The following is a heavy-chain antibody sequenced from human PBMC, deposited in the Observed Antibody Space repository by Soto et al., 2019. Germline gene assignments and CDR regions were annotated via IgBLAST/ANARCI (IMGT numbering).Heavy chain of an antibody. CDR3: ARGSTDSYPGSRIFDF. CDR2: ITDTGGDA. V-gene: IGHV3-23*01. D-gene: IGHD3-10*01. CDR1: GLTFGSRA. J-gene: IGHJ4*02. Sequence: EVQLLESGGDLKQPGGSLRLSCVASGLTFGSRAMTWVRQAPGEGLQWVSTITDTGGDAKYADSVRGLFVISRDNSKKTLYLQMTSLTAEDSAMYYCARGSTDSYPGSRIFDFWGRGTLVTVSS.